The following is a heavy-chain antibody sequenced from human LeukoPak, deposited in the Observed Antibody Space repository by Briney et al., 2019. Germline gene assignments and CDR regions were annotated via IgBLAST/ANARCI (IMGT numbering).Heavy chain of an antibody. CDR3: ARQMSSGWYRGWFDP. D-gene: IGHD6-19*01. V-gene: IGHV3-33*01. CDR2: IWYDGSNK. CDR1: GFTFSSYG. Sequence: GGSLRLSCAASGFTFSSYGMHWVRQAPGKGLEWVAVIWYDGSNKYYADSVKGRFTISRDNSKNMLYLQMNSLRAEDTAVYYCARQMSSGWYRGWFDPWGQGTLVTVSS. J-gene: IGHJ5*02.